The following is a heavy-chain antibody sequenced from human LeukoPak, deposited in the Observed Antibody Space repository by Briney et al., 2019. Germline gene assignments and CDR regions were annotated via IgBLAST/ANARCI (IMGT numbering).Heavy chain of an antibody. V-gene: IGHV4-39*07. D-gene: IGHD3-10*01. J-gene: IGHJ4*02. CDR3: ARGRITFDY. CDR2: TYYSGST. Sequence: SETLSLTCTVSGGSISSSSYYWGWIRQPPGKGLEWIGSTYYSGSTYYNPSLKSRVTISVDTSKNQFSLKLSSVTAADTAVYYCARGRITFDYWGQGTLVTVSS. CDR1: GGSISSSSYY.